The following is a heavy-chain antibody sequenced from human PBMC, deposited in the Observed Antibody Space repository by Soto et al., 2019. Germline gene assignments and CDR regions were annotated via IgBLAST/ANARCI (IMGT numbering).Heavy chain of an antibody. J-gene: IGHJ6*03. CDR3: TRARRDIVLLPSLNYYYYYMDF. CDR1: GFTFGDYA. V-gene: IGHV3-49*03. CDR2: IRSKAYGGTT. Sequence: GGSLRLSCTASGFTFGDYAMSWFRQAPGKGLEWVGFIRSKAYGGTTEYAASVKGRFTISRDDSKSIAYLQMNSLKTEDTAVYYCTRARRDIVLLPSLNYYYYYMDFWGKGSTVTVSS. D-gene: IGHD2-2*01.